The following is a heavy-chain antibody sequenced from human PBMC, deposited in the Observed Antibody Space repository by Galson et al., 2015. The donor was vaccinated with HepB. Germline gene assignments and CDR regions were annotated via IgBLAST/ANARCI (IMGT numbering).Heavy chain of an antibody. D-gene: IGHD5-18*01. CDR2: INPSGGST. V-gene: IGHV1-46*01. Sequence: SVKVSCKASGYTLTSYYMHWVRQAPGQGLEWMGIINPSGGSTSYAQKFQGRVTMTRDTSTSTVYMELSSLRSEDTAIYFCARGKHLWLRGSDLDYWGQGALVTVSS. CDR3: ARGKHLWLRGSDLDY. J-gene: IGHJ4*02. CDR1: GYTLTSYY.